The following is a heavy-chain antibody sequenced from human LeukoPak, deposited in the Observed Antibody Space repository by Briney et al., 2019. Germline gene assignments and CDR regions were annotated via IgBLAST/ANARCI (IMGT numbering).Heavy chain of an antibody. CDR3: AREGFGGTNRRYFDY. CDR1: GFTFDDYA. Sequence: PGGSLRLSCAASGFTFDDYAMHWVRQAPGKGLEWVSGISWNTGSIDYADSMKGRFTISRDNTKNSLYLQMNGLRVEDTALYYCAREGFGGTNRRYFDYWGQGTLVTVSS. J-gene: IGHJ4*02. V-gene: IGHV3-9*01. D-gene: IGHD3-10*01. CDR2: ISWNTGSI.